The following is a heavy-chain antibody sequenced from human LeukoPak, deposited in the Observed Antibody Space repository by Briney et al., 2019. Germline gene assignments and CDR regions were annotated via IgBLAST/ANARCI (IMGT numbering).Heavy chain of an antibody. CDR3: ARLARFGTSGAAAPGVYYFDY. J-gene: IGHJ4*02. Sequence: PSETLSLTCAVYGGSFSGYYWNWIRQPPGKGLEWIGYIYYSGSTNYNPPLKSRVTISVDTSKNQFSLKLSSVTAADTAVYYCARLARFGTSGAAAPGVYYFDYWGQGTLVTVSS. V-gene: IGHV4-59*08. CDR1: GGSFSGYY. CDR2: IYYSGST. D-gene: IGHD6-13*01.